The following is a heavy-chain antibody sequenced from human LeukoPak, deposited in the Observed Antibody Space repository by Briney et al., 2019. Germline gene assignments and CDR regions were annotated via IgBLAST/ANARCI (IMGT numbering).Heavy chain of an antibody. CDR2: ISSSGSTI. D-gene: IGHD4-17*01. V-gene: IGHV3-48*03. CDR1: GFTFSSYE. Sequence: GGSLRLSCAASGFTFSSYEMNWVRQAPGKGLEWVSYISSSGSTIYYADSVKGRFTISRDNAKNSLYLQMNSLRAEDTAVYYCARGGEYGDYPDYWGQGTLATVSS. CDR3: ARGGEYGDYPDY. J-gene: IGHJ4*02.